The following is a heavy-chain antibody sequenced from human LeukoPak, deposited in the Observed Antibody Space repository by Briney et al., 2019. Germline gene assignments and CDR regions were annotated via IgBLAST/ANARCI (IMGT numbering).Heavy chain of an antibody. Sequence: SETLSLTCAVYGGSFSGYYWSWIRQPPGRGLEWIGEINHRGGTNYNPSLKSRVSISVDTSKNQFSLNLRSVTAADTAVYYCVRELAVARAAFDMWGQGTMVTVSS. CDR1: GGSFSGYY. CDR2: INHRGGT. CDR3: VRELAVARAAFDM. D-gene: IGHD6-19*01. V-gene: IGHV4-34*01. J-gene: IGHJ3*02.